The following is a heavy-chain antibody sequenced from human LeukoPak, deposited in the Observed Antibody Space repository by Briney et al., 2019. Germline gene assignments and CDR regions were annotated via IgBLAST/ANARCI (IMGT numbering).Heavy chain of an antibody. D-gene: IGHD2-2*01. CDR1: GFTFSIYS. CDR2: ISSSSSYI. J-gene: IGHJ4*02. CDR3: VRDFYSEPTAMPLSFDY. Sequence: GGSLRLSCAASGFTFSIYSMNWVRQAPGKGLEWVSSISSSSSYIYYADSVKGRFSISRDNAKDCLYLQMNTLRAEDTAVYYCVRDFYSEPTAMPLSFDYWGQGILVTVSS. V-gene: IGHV3-21*01.